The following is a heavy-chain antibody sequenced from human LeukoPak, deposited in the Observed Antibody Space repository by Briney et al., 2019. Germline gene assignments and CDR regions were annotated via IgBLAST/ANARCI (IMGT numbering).Heavy chain of an antibody. Sequence: PGGSLRLSCAASGFTFSNAWMSWVRRAPGKGLEWVGRIKSKTDGGTTDYAAPVKGRFTISKDDSKTTLYLQMDSLKTEDTAVYYCTTDPYYYGSGSFLPYYDYWGQGTLVTVSS. V-gene: IGHV3-15*01. D-gene: IGHD3-10*01. CDR3: TTDPYYYGSGSFLPYYDY. J-gene: IGHJ4*02. CDR2: IKSKTDGGTT. CDR1: GFTFSNAW.